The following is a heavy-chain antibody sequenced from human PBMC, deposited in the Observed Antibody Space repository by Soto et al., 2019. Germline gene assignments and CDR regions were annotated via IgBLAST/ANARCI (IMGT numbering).Heavy chain of an antibody. CDR1: GGSISISSYY. CDR2: IYYSGST. V-gene: IGHV4-39*01. CDR3: ASELVGLYYYYGMDV. Sequence: SETLSLTCTVSGGSISISSYYWGCIRQPPGKGLEWIGSIYYSGSTYYNPSLKSRVTISVDTSKNQFSLKLSSVTAADTAVYYCASELVGLYYYYGMDVWGQGTTVTVSS. J-gene: IGHJ6*02. D-gene: IGHD2-15*01.